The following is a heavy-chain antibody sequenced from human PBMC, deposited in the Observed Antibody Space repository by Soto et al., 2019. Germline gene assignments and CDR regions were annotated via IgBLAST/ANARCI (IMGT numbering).Heavy chain of an antibody. CDR1: GYSFTSYW. J-gene: IGHJ3*02. CDR2: IYPGDSDT. V-gene: IGHV5-51*01. Sequence: GESLKISCKGSGYSFTSYWIGWVRQMPGKGLEWMGIIYPGDSDTRYSPSFQGQVTISADKSISTAYLQWSSLKASDTAMYYCARPFTYYYDSSGYYGNAFDIWGQGTRVTVSS. CDR3: ARPFTYYYDSSGYYGNAFDI. D-gene: IGHD3-22*01.